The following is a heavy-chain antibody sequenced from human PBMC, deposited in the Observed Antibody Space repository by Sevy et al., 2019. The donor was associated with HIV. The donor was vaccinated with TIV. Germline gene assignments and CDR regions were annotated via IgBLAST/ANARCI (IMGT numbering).Heavy chain of an antibody. CDR2: FDPEDGET. J-gene: IGHJ4*02. CDR3: ATGRYYHDSSGYYYTSRGNWFDY. D-gene: IGHD3-22*01. CDR1: GYTLTELS. V-gene: IGHV1-24*01. Sequence: ASVKVSCKVSGYTLTELSMHWVRQAPGKGLEWMGGFDPEDGETIYAQKFQGRVTMTEDTSTDTAYMELSSLRSEDTAVYYCATGRYYHDSSGYYYTSRGNWFDYWGQGTLVTVSS.